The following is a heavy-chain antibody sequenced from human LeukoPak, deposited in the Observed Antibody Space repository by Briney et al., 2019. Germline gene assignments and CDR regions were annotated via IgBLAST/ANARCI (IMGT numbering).Heavy chain of an antibody. J-gene: IGHJ4*02. Sequence: GGSLRLSCAASGFDFGAYEMNWVRQAPGKGLEWVAYFAGSDTTKYYADSVRGRFTISRDNAKKSLYPQMNSLRAEDTALYYCTTLGYHLDSWGQGTLVTVSS. D-gene: IGHD3-22*01. CDR3: TTLGYHLDS. V-gene: IGHV3-48*03. CDR1: GFDFGAYE. CDR2: FAGSDTTK.